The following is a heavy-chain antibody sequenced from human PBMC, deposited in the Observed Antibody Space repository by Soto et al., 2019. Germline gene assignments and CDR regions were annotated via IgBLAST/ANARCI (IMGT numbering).Heavy chain of an antibody. V-gene: IGHV1-24*01. D-gene: IGHD3-9*01. J-gene: IGHJ4*02. CDR1: GYTLTELS. CDR3: ATARNPVLRYFDWDGYYFDY. Sequence: ASVKVSCKVSGYTLTELSMHWVRQAPGKGLEWMGGFDPEDGETIYAQKFQGRVTMTEDTSTDTAYMELSSLRSEDTAVYYCATARNPVLRYFDWDGYYFDYWGQGTLVTVSS. CDR2: FDPEDGET.